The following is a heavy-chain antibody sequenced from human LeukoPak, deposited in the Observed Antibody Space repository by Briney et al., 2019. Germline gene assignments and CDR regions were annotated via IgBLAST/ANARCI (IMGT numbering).Heavy chain of an antibody. D-gene: IGHD2-15*01. CDR3: ATVLLGYCSGGSCYWFDP. CDR1: GYTLTELS. V-gene: IGHV1-24*01. J-gene: IGHJ5*02. CDR2: FDPEDGET. Sequence: GASVKVSCKVSGYTLTELSMHWVRQAPGKGLEWMGGFDPEDGETIYAQKFQGRVTMTEDTSTDTAYMELSSLRSEDTAAYYCATVLLGYCSGGSCYWFDPWGQGTLVTVSS.